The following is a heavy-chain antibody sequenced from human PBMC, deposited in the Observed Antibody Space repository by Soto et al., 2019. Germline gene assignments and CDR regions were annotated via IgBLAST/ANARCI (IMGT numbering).Heavy chain of an antibody. D-gene: IGHD1-26*01. CDR2: INTYNGNT. CDR1: GYPVTSYG. V-gene: IGHV1-18*01. J-gene: IGHJ5*02. Sequence: QVQLVQSGAEVKKPGASVKVSCKASGYPVTSYGISWVRQAPGQGLEWMGWINTYNGNTNYTQKLQGRVTMTTDTSTSTADRELRSLRSDDTAVYYCASDRVGPAWFDPWGQGTLVTVSS. CDR3: ASDRVGPAWFDP.